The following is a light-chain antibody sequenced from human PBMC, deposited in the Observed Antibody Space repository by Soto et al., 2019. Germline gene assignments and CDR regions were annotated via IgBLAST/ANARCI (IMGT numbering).Light chain of an antibody. CDR3: CSYTSSSPYV. Sequence: QSALTQPASVSGSPGQSITISCTGTSSDLGGYNFVSWYQHHPGKAPKLMIYQVNNRPSGVSNRFSGSKSGNTASLTISGLQAEDEADYYCCSYTSSSPYVFGTGTKVTVL. CDR2: QVN. V-gene: IGLV2-14*01. J-gene: IGLJ1*01. CDR1: SSDLGGYNF.